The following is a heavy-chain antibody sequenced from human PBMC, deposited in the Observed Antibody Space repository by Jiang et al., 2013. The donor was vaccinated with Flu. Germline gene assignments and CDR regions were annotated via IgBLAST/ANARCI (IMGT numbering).Heavy chain of an antibody. D-gene: IGHD6-13*01. CDR3: ARTTGSWYIGYFDY. CDR2: INPNSGGT. J-gene: IGHJ4*02. CDR1: GYTFTGYY. Sequence: SGAEVKKPGASVKVSCKASGYTFTGYYMHWVRQAPGQGLEWMGWINPNSGGTNYAQKFQGWVTMTRDTSISTAYMELSRLRSDDTAVYYCARTTGSWYIGYFDYWGQGTLVTVSS. V-gene: IGHV1-2*04.